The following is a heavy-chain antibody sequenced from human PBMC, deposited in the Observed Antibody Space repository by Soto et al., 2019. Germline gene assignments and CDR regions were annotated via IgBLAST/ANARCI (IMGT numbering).Heavy chain of an antibody. Sequence: SETLSLTCAVSGYSISSGYYWGWIRQPPGKGLEWIGSIYHSGSTYYNPSLKSRVTISVDTSKNQFSLKLSSVTAADTAVYYCARVRRYSSGWYPRYFDYWGQGTLVTVSS. J-gene: IGHJ4*02. D-gene: IGHD6-19*01. CDR1: GYSISSGYY. CDR2: IYHSGST. CDR3: ARVRRYSSGWYPRYFDY. V-gene: IGHV4-38-2*01.